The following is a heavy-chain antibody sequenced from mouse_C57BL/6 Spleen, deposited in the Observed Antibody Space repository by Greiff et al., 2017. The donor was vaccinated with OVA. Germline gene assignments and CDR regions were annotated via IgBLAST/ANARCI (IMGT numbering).Heavy chain of an antibody. CDR2: IHPNSGST. Sequence: QVQLQQPGAELVKPGASVKLSCKASGYTFTSYWMHWVKQRPGQGLEWIGMIHPNSGSTNYNEKFKSKATLTVDKSSSTAYMQLSSLTSEDSAVYYCARSGYDGYYAFGYWGKGTTLTVSS. CDR3: ARSGYDGYYAFGY. CDR1: GYTFTSYW. V-gene: IGHV1-64*01. J-gene: IGHJ2*01. D-gene: IGHD2-3*01.